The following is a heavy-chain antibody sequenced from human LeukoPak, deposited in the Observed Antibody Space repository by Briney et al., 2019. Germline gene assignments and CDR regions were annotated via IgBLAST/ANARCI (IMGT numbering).Heavy chain of an antibody. CDR3: ARGRAMVVGVTGVPFDY. D-gene: IGHD2-21*02. CDR2: IYPSGDST. V-gene: IGHV1-46*01. J-gene: IGHJ4*02. Sequence: ASVKVSCKASANTFTSYYIHWVRQAPGQGLEWMGGIYPSGDSTDYAQRFQGRVTMSADASTNTVYMELRSLTSGDTAMYYCARGRAMVVGVTGVPFDYWGQGTLVTVSS. CDR1: ANTFTSYY.